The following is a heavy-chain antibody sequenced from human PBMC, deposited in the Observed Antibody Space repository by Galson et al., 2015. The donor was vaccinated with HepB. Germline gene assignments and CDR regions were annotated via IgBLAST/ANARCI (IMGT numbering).Heavy chain of an antibody. V-gene: IGHV1-24*01. J-gene: IGHJ6*02. CDR3: ATDPKPPSTYYYGMDV. Sequence: SVKVSCKVSGYTLTELSMHWVRQAPGKGLEWMGGFDPEDGETIYAQKFQGRVTMTEDTSTDTAYMELSSLRSEDTAVYYCATDPKPPSTYYYGMDVWGQGTTVTVSS. CDR2: FDPEDGET. CDR1: GYTLTELS.